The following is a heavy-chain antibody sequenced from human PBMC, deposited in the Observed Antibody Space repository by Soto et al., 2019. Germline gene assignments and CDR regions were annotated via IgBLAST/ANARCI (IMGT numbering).Heavy chain of an antibody. J-gene: IGHJ4*02. CDR3: ARDLATDIVATVAGY. D-gene: IGHD5-12*01. V-gene: IGHV1-3*01. Sequence: GASVKVSCKASGYTFTSYLMHWLRQAPGQRLEWMGWINGGNGDTKYSQKFQGRVTITRDTSASTAHMEVSSLRSEDTAVYYCARDLATDIVATVAGYWGQGTLVTVSS. CDR2: INGGNGDT. CDR1: GYTFTSYL.